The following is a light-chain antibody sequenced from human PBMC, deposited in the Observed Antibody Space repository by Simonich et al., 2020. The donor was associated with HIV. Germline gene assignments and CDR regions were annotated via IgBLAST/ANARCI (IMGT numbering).Light chain of an antibody. CDR1: QSVTTN. CDR3: QQYNNWPRT. CDR2: GAS. V-gene: IGKV3-15*01. Sequence: EIVLTQSPATLSLSPGERATLYCRASQSVTTNLAWYQKKPGQVPRLLIYGASTRSTGIPARFSGSGYGKEFTLTISSMQSEDFALYYCQQYNNWPRTFGQGTKVEIK. J-gene: IGKJ1*01.